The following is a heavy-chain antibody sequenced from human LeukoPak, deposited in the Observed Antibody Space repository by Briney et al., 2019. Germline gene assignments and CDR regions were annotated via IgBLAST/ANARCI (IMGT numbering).Heavy chain of an antibody. CDR2: IIPIFGTA. CDR3: ARDDKWNNKALDY. D-gene: IGHD1-1*01. V-gene: IGHV1-69*06. Sequence: GASVKVSCKASGGTFSSYAISWVRQAPGQGLEWMGGIIPIFGTANYAQKFQGRVTITADTSTSTAYMELTSLRSEDSAVYYCARDDKWNNKALDYWGQGTLVTVSS. CDR1: GGTFSSYA. J-gene: IGHJ4*02.